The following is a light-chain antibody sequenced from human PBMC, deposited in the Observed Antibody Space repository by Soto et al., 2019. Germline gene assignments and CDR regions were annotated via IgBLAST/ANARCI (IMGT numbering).Light chain of an antibody. CDR3: HQRSNWPPFT. CDR1: QSVSNN. Sequence: EILLTQSPATLSLSPGEGATLSCRASQSVSNNLAWYQQKPGQAPRRLIYGASKRATGVPARFSGSGSGTEFTLTISSLEPEDFAVYYCHQRSNWPPFTFGPGTKVDIK. J-gene: IGKJ3*01. V-gene: IGKV3-11*01. CDR2: GAS.